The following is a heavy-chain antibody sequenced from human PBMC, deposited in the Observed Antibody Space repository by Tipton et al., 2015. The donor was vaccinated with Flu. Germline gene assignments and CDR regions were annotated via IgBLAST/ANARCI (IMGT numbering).Heavy chain of an antibody. D-gene: IGHD6-19*01. CDR2: ISSSGSTI. J-gene: IGHJ4*02. V-gene: IGHV3-48*03. Sequence: LRLSCAASGFTFSSYEMNWVRQAPGKGLEWVSYISSSGSTIYYADSVKGRFTISRDNAKNSLYLQMNSLRAEDTAVYYCAREKPYSSGPEPPYWGQGTLVTVSS. CDR3: AREKPYSSGPEPPY. CDR1: GFTFSSYE.